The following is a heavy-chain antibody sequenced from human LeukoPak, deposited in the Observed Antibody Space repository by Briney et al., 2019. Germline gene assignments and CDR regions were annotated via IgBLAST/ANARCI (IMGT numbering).Heavy chain of an antibody. D-gene: IGHD3-22*01. CDR3: ATDASIYDSRGYYYLC. CDR1: GGTFSRYT. CDR2: IIPMFGRA. J-gene: IGHJ4*02. V-gene: IGHV1-69*01. Sequence: SVKVSCKASGGTFSRYTISWVRQAPGQGLEWMGGIIPMFGRANYAQKFQGRLTITADESSTTAYMELSGLRSEDTAVYYCATDASIYDSRGYYYLCWGQGTLVTVSS.